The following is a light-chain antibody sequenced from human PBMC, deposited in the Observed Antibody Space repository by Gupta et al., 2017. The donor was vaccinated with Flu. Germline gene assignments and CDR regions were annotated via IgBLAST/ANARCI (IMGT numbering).Light chain of an antibody. CDR2: AAS. J-gene: IGKJ1*01. CDR1: QRLTLY. Sequence: PSSLSASLADRVTISCRSSQRLTLYLNSYQQIAGRAPRLPNYAASILLSGVPSRFSGSSSWADFPLTINGLQPAEFATYYCRQSYSARRAFGEGTKVETK. CDR3: RQSYSARRA. V-gene: IGKV1-39*01.